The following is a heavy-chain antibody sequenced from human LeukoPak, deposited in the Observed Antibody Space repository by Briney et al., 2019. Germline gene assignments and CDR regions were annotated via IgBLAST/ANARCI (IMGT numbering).Heavy chain of an antibody. Sequence: GGSLRLSCVASGFTFRHYDMSWVRQAPGKGLEWVANIEQDGNEKYYVDSVKGRFTISRDNAKNSLYLQMNILRAEDTAVYYCARDVRRSNWFDPWGQGTLVTVSS. CDR1: GFTFRHYD. J-gene: IGHJ5*02. V-gene: IGHV3-7*01. CDR3: ARDVRRSNWFDP. D-gene: IGHD5-24*01. CDR2: IEQDGNEK.